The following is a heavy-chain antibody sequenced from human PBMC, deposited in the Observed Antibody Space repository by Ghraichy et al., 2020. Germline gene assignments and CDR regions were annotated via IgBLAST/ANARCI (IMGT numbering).Heavy chain of an antibody. CDR1: GDSISSGHYY. CDR3: ARDIYFESRSYSNDAFDI. V-gene: IGHV4-61*02. Sequence: SETLSLTCTVSGDSISSGHYYWTWIRQPAGKGLEWIGRVYSIGSTNYNSSLRSRVTISLDTSKNQFSLKLTSVTAADTAMYYCARDIYFESRSYSNDAFDIWGPVKAVIVSS. CDR2: VYSIGST. D-gene: IGHD3-9*01. J-gene: IGHJ3*02.